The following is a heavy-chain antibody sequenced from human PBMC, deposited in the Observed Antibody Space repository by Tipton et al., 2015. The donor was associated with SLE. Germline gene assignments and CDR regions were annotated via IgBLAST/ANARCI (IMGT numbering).Heavy chain of an antibody. CDR1: GGSISSGGYS. J-gene: IGHJ4*02. CDR2: IYHSGST. D-gene: IGHD4-17*01. Sequence: LRLSCAVSGGSISSGGYSWSWIRQPPGKGLEWIGYIYHSGSTYYNPSLKSRVTISVDTSKNQFSLKLSSVTAADTAVYYCARVVKPPVTTFDSWGQGTLVTVSS. CDR3: ARVVKPPVTTFDS. V-gene: IGHV4-30-2*01.